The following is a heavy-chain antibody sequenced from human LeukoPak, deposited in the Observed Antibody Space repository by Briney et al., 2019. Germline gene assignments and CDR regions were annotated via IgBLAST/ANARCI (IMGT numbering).Heavy chain of an antibody. D-gene: IGHD3-10*01. J-gene: IGHJ4*02. Sequence: GGSLRLSCAASGFTLSSYGMHWVRQAPGKGLEWVAFIRYDGSNKYYADSVKGRFTISRDNSKNTLYLQMNSLRAEDTAVYYCAKEVVGPGDPGVDYWGQGTLVTVSS. V-gene: IGHV3-30*02. CDR2: IRYDGSNK. CDR1: GFTLSSYG. CDR3: AKEVVGPGDPGVDY.